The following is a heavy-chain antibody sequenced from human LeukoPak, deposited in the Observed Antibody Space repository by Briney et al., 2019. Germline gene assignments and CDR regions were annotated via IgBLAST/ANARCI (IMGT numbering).Heavy chain of an antibody. Sequence: GGSLRLSCAASGFTVSSNYMSWVRQAPGKGLERVSVIYSGGSTYYADSVKGRFTISRDNSKNTLYLQMNSLRAEDTAVYYCAGAPFYYYYYGMDVWGQGTMVTVSS. CDR3: AGAPFYYYYYGMDV. J-gene: IGHJ6*02. V-gene: IGHV3-53*01. CDR2: IYSGGST. CDR1: GFTVSSNY.